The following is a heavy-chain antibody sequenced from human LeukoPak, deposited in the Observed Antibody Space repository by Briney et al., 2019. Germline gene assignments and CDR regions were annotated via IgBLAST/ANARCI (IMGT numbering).Heavy chain of an antibody. CDR1: GFSLSTSGVG. J-gene: IGHJ1*01. CDR2: IYWDDDK. Sequence: SGPTLVKPTQTLTLTCTFSGFSLSTSGVGVGWIRQPPGKALEWLALIYWDDDKGYSPSLKSRLTITKDTSKNQVVLTMTNMDPVDTATYYCAHDQSPYGSGRYFQHWGQGTLVTVSS. CDR3: AHDQSPYGSGRYFQH. V-gene: IGHV2-5*02. D-gene: IGHD3-10*01.